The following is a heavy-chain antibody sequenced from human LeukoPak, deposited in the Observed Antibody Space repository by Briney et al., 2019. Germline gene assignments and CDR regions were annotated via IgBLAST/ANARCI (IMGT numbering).Heavy chain of an antibody. Sequence: GGSLRLSCAASGFPFSNAWLSWVRQAPGKGLEWVANIKQDGSEKYYVDSVKGRFTISRDNAKNSLFLQMNSLRAEDTAVYYCATEGWAERYFDFWGQGTLVTVSS. CDR1: GFPFSNAW. CDR2: IKQDGSEK. D-gene: IGHD6-19*01. V-gene: IGHV3-7*01. J-gene: IGHJ4*02. CDR3: ATEGWAERYFDF.